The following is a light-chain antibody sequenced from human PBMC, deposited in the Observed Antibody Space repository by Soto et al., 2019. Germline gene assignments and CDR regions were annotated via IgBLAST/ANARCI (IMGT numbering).Light chain of an antibody. CDR1: QSISSY. CDR3: QQSYSTPQELT. V-gene: IGKV1-39*01. J-gene: IGKJ4*01. CDR2: AAS. Sequence: DIQMTQSPSSLSASVGDRGTITCRTSQSISSYLNWYQQRPGKAPKLLXYAASSLQSGVPSRFSGSGSGTDFTLTISSLQPEEFAAYYCQQSYSTPQELTLGGGTKVDIK.